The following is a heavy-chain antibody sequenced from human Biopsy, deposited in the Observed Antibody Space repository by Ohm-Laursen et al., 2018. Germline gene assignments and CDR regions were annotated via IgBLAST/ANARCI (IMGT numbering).Heavy chain of an antibody. Sequence: ASVKVSCKASGYTFAGYYLHWVRQAPGHGLEWMGWINPNSGSANYAQSFQGRLTVTRDTSISTAYMELTSLTFDDTAIYYCARVPAYPSIDGYYGLDLWGQGTTVSVSS. CDR3: ARVPAYPSIDGYYGLDL. V-gene: IGHV1-2*02. J-gene: IGHJ6*02. CDR1: GYTFAGYY. CDR2: INPNSGSA. D-gene: IGHD3-9*01.